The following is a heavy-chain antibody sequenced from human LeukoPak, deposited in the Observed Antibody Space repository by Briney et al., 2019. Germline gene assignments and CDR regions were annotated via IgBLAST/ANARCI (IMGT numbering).Heavy chain of an antibody. CDR2: ISDSGGST. J-gene: IGHJ3*02. V-gene: IGHV3-64*04. D-gene: IGHD6-25*01. CDR1: GFPFSSYA. CDR3: ARDKRPYDAFDI. Sequence: PGGSLRLSCSASGFPFSSYAMHWVRQAPGKGLEYVSAISDSGGSTYYADSVKGRFTISRDNSKNTLYLQMNSLRAEDTAVYYCARDKRPYDAFDIWGQGTMVTVSS.